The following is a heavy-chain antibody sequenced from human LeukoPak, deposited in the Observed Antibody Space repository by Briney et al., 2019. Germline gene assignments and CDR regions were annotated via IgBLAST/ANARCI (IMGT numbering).Heavy chain of an antibody. J-gene: IGHJ4*02. Sequence: GGSLRLSCAASGFTVSSNYMSWVRQAPGKGLEWVSAISGSGGSTYYADSVKGRFTISRDNSKNTLYLQMNSLRAEDTAVYYCAKLFGDYVGPFDYWGQGTLVTVSS. CDR2: ISGSGGST. CDR1: GFTVSSNY. V-gene: IGHV3-23*01. CDR3: AKLFGDYVGPFDY. D-gene: IGHD4-17*01.